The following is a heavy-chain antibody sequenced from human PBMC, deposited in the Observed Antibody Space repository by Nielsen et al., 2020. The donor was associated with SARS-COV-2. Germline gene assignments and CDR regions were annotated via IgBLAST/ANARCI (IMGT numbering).Heavy chain of an antibody. CDR3: AKDSSYGDIAFDI. D-gene: IGHD4-17*01. Sequence: GESLKISCAASGFTFDDYTMHWVRQAPEKGLEWVALISWDGGITSYTDSVRGRFTISRDNAKNSLYLQMNSLRAEDTALYYCAKDSSYGDIAFDIWGQGTMVTVSS. V-gene: IGHV3-43*01. CDR1: GFTFDDYT. CDR2: ISWDGGIT. J-gene: IGHJ3*02.